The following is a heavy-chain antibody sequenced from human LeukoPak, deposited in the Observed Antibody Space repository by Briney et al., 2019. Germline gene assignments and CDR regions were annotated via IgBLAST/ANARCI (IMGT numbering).Heavy chain of an antibody. Sequence: ASVKVSCKASGYTFTSYGISWVRQAPGQGLEWMGWISAYNGNTNYAQKLQGRVTMTTDTSTSTAYMELRSLRPDDTAVYYCARDCSGGSCYLYFDYWGQGTLVTVSS. CDR1: GYTFTSYG. CDR3: ARDCSGGSCYLYFDY. D-gene: IGHD2-15*01. V-gene: IGHV1-18*01. CDR2: ISAYNGNT. J-gene: IGHJ4*02.